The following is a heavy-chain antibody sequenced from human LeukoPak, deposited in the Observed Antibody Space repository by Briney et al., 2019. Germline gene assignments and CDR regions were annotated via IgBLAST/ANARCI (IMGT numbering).Heavy chain of an antibody. J-gene: IGHJ4*02. CDR3: AKVSDDFWSGYPY. Sequence: GGSLRLSCAASGFTFSSYAMSWVRQARGKGLEWVSAISGSGGSTYYADSVKGRFTISRDNSKNTLYLQMNSLRAEDTAVYYCAKVSDDFWSGYPYWGQGTLVTVSS. D-gene: IGHD3-3*01. CDR1: GFTFSSYA. CDR2: ISGSGGST. V-gene: IGHV3-23*01.